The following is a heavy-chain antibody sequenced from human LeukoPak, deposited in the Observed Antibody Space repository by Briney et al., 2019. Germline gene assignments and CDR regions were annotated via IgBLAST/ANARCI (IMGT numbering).Heavy chain of an antibody. CDR1: GFTFSSYW. CDR2: INSDGSST. J-gene: IGHJ4*02. Sequence: PGGSLRLSCAASGFTFSSYWMHWVRQAPGKGLVWVSRINSDGSSTSYADSVKGRFTISRDNAKNTLYLQVNSLRAEDTAVYYCAATYYYDTYFDYWGQGTLVTVSS. CDR3: AATYYYDTYFDY. V-gene: IGHV3-74*01. D-gene: IGHD3-22*01.